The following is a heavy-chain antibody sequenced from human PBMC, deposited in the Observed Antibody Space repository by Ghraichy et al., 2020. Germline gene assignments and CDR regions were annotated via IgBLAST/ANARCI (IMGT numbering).Heavy chain of an antibody. D-gene: IGHD1-14*01. CDR1: GFSFSNYA. J-gene: IGHJ3*02. V-gene: IGHV3-23*01. CDR2: ISGSGGST. CDR3: AKDLYEFVTVDAFDI. Sequence: GGSLRLSCSASGFSFSNYAMSWVRQAPGKGLEWVSAISGSGGSTYYADSVKGRFTISRDNSKHTLYLQMNSLRAEDMAVYYCAKDLYEFVTVDAFDIWGQGTMVTVSS.